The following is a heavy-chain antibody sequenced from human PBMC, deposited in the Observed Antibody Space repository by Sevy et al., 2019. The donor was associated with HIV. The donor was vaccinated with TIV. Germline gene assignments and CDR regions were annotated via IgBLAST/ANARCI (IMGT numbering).Heavy chain of an antibody. CDR2: IYYSGST. J-gene: IGHJ4*02. V-gene: IGHV4-39*01. CDR3: ARHMRVGYSGSSSRGIDY. CDR1: GGSISSSSYY. Sequence: SETLSLTCTVSGGSISSSSYYWGWIRQPPGKGLEWIGSIYYSGSTYYNPSLKSRVTISVDTSKNQLSLKLSSVTAADTAVYYCARHMRVGYSGSSSRGIDYWGQGTLVTVSS. D-gene: IGHD1-26*01.